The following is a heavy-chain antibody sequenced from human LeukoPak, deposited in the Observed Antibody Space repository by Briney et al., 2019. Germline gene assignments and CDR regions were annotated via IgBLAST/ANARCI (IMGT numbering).Heavy chain of an antibody. Sequence: GGSLRLSCVVSGFRVSSNYMTWVRQAPGKGLEWVSLIYNGGGTYYADSVKGRFTISRDDSKNTVYLQMKSLRAEDTAMYYCMLDVDVWGKGTTVTVSS. CDR3: MLDVDV. J-gene: IGHJ6*04. CDR1: GFRVSSNY. D-gene: IGHD3-10*02. CDR2: IYNGGGT. V-gene: IGHV3-53*01.